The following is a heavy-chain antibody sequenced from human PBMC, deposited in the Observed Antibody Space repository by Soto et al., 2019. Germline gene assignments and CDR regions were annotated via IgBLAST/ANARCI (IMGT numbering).Heavy chain of an antibody. CDR2: IIPIFGTA. Sequence: QVQLVQSGAEVKKPGSSVKVSCKASGGTFSSYAISCVRQAPGQGLEWMGGIIPIFGTANYSQKFQGRVTITADESTSTDYMELRSLRSEDTDLYYFARDGPSYSGSWYGPNRVGYYYYGMDVWGQGTTVTVS. CDR1: GGTFSSYA. V-gene: IGHV1-69*01. D-gene: IGHD6-13*01. J-gene: IGHJ6*02. CDR3: ARDGPSYSGSWYGPNRVGYYYYGMDV.